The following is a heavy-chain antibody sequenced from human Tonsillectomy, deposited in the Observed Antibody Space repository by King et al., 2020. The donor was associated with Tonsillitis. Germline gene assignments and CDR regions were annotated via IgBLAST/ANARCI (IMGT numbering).Heavy chain of an antibody. CDR1: GYSFTDYW. D-gene: IGHD1-7*01. Sequence: QLVQSGAEVKKPGESLRLSCKGAGYSFTDYWISWVRQMPGKGLEWMGRIDPSDSYTDYSPSFQGHVTISADKSISTAYLQWSSLRASDTAIYYCAKLGPERYYFDYWGQGTLVTVSS. CDR3: AKLGPERYYFDY. CDR2: IDPSDSYT. J-gene: IGHJ4*02. V-gene: IGHV5-10-1*03.